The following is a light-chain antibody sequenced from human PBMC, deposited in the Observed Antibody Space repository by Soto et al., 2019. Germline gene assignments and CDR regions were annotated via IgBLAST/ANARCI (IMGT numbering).Light chain of an antibody. CDR3: CSYSGTYSYWV. V-gene: IGLV2-11*01. Sequence: QSVLTQPRSVSGSPGQSVTMSCTGTRNDVGGYNYVSWYQQHPGKAPKFMIYDVNKRPSGVPDRFSGSKSGNTASLTISGLQAEDEADYYCCSYSGTYSYWVFGGGTQLTVL. CDR1: RNDVGGYNY. J-gene: IGLJ3*02. CDR2: DVN.